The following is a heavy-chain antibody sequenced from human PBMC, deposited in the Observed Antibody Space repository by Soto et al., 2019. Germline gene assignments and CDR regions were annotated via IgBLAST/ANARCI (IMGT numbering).Heavy chain of an antibody. CDR2: ISSSSSYI. J-gene: IGHJ3*02. CDR3: ASGVYGGNPDAFDI. CDR1: GFTISSYN. Sequence: PGGSLRLSCAASGFTISSYNMNWVRQATGKGLEWVSSISSSSSYIYYADSVKGRFTISRDNAKNSLYLQMNSLRAEDTAVYYCASGVYGGNPDAFDIWGQGTMVTVSS. V-gene: IGHV3-21*01. D-gene: IGHD4-17*01.